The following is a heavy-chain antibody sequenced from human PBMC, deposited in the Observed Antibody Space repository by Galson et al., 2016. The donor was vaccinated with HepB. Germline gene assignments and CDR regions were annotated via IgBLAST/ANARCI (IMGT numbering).Heavy chain of an antibody. CDR3: AKATSGSAYGSRYFQH. V-gene: IGHV3-9*01. J-gene: IGHJ1*01. D-gene: IGHD3-10*01. Sequence: SLRLSCATSGFTFNDYAMHWVRQAPGKGLEWVSGISWNSGRIDYADSVKGRFTVSRDNAKNSLYLQINSLRAEDTALYYCAKATSGSAYGSRYFQHWGQGTLATVSS. CDR1: GFTFNDYA. CDR2: ISWNSGRI.